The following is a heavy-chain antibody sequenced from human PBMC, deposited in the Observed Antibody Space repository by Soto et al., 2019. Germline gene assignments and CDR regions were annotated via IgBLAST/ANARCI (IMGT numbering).Heavy chain of an antibody. CDR1: GGTFSSYA. Sequence: QVQLVQSGAEVKKPGSSVKVSCKASGGTFSSYAISWVRQAPGQGLEWMGGIIPIFGTANYAQKFQGRVTITADESTSTSYMERGSLRSEATAVYYCASRVGYCSSTSCSYYYGMEVWGQGTTVTVSS. D-gene: IGHD2-2*01. CDR3: ASRVGYCSSTSCSYYYGMEV. J-gene: IGHJ6*02. V-gene: IGHV1-69*01. CDR2: IIPIFGTA.